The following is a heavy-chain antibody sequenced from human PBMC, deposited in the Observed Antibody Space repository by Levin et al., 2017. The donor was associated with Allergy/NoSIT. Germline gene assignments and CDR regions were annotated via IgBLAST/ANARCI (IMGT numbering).Heavy chain of an antibody. CDR2: IGTAGDT. Sequence: GGSLRLSCAASGFTLSNYDMHWVRQATGKGLEWVSAIGTAGDTYYQGSVRGRFTFSRENAKNSLYLQMNSLRAGDTAVYYCVRGAGQHFDYWGRGTLVTVSS. V-gene: IGHV3-13*04. D-gene: IGHD3-10*01. CDR3: VRGAGQHFDY. CDR1: GFTLSNYD. J-gene: IGHJ4*02.